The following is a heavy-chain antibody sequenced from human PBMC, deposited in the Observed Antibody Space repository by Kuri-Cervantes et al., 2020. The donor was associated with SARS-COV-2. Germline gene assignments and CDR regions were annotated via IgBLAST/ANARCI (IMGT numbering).Heavy chain of an antibody. CDR1: GGSISSGSYY. V-gene: IGHV4-61*02. CDR3: AGGYYYDSSGPVLRYYFDY. J-gene: IGHJ4*02. CDR2: IYTSGST. D-gene: IGHD3-22*01. Sequence: SCTVSGGSISSGSYYWSWIRQPAGKGLEWIGRIYTSGSTNYNPSLKSRVTISVDTSKNQFSLKLSSVTAADTAVYYCAGGYYYDSSGPVLRYYFDYWGQGTLVTVSS.